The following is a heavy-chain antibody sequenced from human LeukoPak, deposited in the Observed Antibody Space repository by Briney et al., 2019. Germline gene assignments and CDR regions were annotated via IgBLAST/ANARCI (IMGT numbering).Heavy chain of an antibody. CDR2: ISSLSGTI. CDR3: VRDQGGAVSY. J-gene: IGHJ4*02. V-gene: IGHV3-48*01. D-gene: IGHD3-16*01. CDR1: GFTFSSYS. Sequence: PGGSLRLSCAASGFTFSSYSMNWVRQAPGKGLEWVSYISSLSGTINYADSVKGRFIISRDNAKNSMFLQMNSLRAEDTAVYYCVRDQGGAVSYWGQGTPVTVSS.